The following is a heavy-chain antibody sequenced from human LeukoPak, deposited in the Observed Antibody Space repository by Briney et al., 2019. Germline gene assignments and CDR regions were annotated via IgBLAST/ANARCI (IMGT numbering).Heavy chain of an antibody. CDR1: GFTFSSYG. Sequence: GGSLRLSCAASGFTFSSYGMHWVRQAPGKGLEWVAVISYDGSNKYYADSVKGRFTISRDNSKNTLYLQMNSLRAEDTAVYYCAKGRAASRFYIYYGLDVWGQGTTVTVSS. D-gene: IGHD2-15*01. V-gene: IGHV3-30*18. J-gene: IGHJ6*02. CDR3: AKGRAASRFYIYYGLDV. CDR2: ISYDGSNK.